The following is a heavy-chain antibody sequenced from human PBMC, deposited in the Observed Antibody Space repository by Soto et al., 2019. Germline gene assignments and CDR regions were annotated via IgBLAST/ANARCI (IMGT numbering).Heavy chain of an antibody. V-gene: IGHV4-59*01. J-gene: IGHJ6*02. CDR1: GGSISGYC. CDR2: MYNTGST. Sequence: SETLSLTCTVSGGSISGYCWSWIRQPPGKGLEWIGYMYNTGSTVYNPSFKSRVTISVDTSKNQFSLKLNSVTAADTAVYYCARDLWGYCGTDCYPLDVWGQGTPVTVSS. CDR3: ARDLWGYCGTDCYPLDV. D-gene: IGHD2-21*02.